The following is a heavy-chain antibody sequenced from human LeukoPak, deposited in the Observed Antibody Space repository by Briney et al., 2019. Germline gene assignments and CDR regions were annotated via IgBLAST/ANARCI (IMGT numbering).Heavy chain of an antibody. J-gene: IGHJ4*02. V-gene: IGHV3-74*01. CDR3: AKVFYRPTMIAVITKGYFDY. Sequence: PGGSLRLSCLASGFTFSSTWMHWFRQGAGKGLVWVSRITSDGRTTIYADSLKGRFTISRDNSKNTLYLQMNSLRAEDTAVYYCAKVFYRPTMIAVITKGYFDYWGQGTLVTVSS. D-gene: IGHD3-22*01. CDR1: GFTFSSTW. CDR2: ITSDGRTT.